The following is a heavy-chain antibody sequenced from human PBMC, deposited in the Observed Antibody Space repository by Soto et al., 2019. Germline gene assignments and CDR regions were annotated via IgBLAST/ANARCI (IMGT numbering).Heavy chain of an antibody. D-gene: IGHD3-22*01. CDR3: ARAGFYDSSGYYFWLFDT. Sequence: QVQLQESGPGLVKPSGTLSLTCAVSGDSISSSNWWGWVRQPPGKGLEWIGEIYHTGSTKYNPSLKSRDTISMDEPKNHFSLRLSSVPAADTAVYYCARAGFYDSSGYYFWLFDTWGQGTLVTVSS. CDR1: GDSISSSNW. CDR2: IYHTGST. J-gene: IGHJ4*02. V-gene: IGHV4-4*02.